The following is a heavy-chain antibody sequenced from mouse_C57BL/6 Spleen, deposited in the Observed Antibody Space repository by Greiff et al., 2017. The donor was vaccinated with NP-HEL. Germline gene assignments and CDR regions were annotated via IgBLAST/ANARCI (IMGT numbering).Heavy chain of an antibody. CDR1: GYTFTSYW. D-gene: IGHD4-1*01. J-gene: IGHJ2*01. Sequence: VQLQQPGAELVKPGASVKLSCKASGYTFTSYWMQWVKQRPGQGLEWIGEIDPSDSYTNYNQKFKGKATLTVDTSSSTAYMQLSSLTSEDSAVYYCASNSYFDYWGQGTTLTVSS. V-gene: IGHV1-50*01. CDR2: IDPSDSYT. CDR3: ASNSYFDY.